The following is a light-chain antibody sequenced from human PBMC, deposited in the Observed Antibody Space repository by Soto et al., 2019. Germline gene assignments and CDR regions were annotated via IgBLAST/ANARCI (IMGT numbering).Light chain of an antibody. V-gene: IGLV2-14*01. CDR2: EVE. CDR3: SSYTTSYFYV. J-gene: IGLJ1*01. CDR1: SSDIGAYNY. Sequence: QSALTQPASVSGSPGQSITISCTGTSSDIGAYNYVSWYQQHPGKAPKLIIYEVENRPSGVSNRFSASKSAFTASLTISGLQAEDEADYYCSSYTTSYFYVLGPGTKVTVL.